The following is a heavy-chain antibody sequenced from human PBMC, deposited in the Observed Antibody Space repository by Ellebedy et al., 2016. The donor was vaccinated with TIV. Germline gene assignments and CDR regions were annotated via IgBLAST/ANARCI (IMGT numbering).Heavy chain of an antibody. CDR3: AGEYDSSGYDGHYFDY. CDR2: IIPMFGVT. V-gene: IGHV1-69*13. D-gene: IGHD3-22*01. Sequence: ASVKVSCKASGGTFGNHPLSWVRQAPGQGLEWVGRIIPMFGVTDTAQMLQGRLTITADESTSTAHMELSSLRPEDTAVYYCAGEYDSSGYDGHYFDYWGQGTLVIVSS. CDR1: GGTFGNHP. J-gene: IGHJ4*02.